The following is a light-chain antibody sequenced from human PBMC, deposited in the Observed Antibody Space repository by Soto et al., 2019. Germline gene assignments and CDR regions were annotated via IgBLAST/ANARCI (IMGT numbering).Light chain of an antibody. CDR1: QSVSSSY. J-gene: IGKJ1*01. V-gene: IGKV3-20*01. Sequence: EIELTQSPGTLSSSPGDRATLSCRASQSVSSSYLAWYQQKPGQAPRLLIYGASNRANDIPYRFIGSGSGTDFTITISKLEPDDFGRYCCQQYGGSPPSFGQGTKVEIK. CDR3: QQYGGSPPS. CDR2: GAS.